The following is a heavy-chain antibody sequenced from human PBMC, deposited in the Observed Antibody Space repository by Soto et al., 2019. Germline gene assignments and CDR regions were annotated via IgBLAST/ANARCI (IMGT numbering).Heavy chain of an antibody. V-gene: IGHV2-5*02. CDR3: AHTIYDILTGYYHEFDF. CDR2: IYWDDDK. Sequence: QITLKESGPTLVKPTQPLTLTCTFSGFSLSTSGVGVGWIRQPPGQALEWLALIYWDDDKRYSPSLKSRLTITKDTSKNQVVLTMTDMDPVDTATYYCAHTIYDILTGYYHEFDFWGQGTLVTVSS. CDR1: GFSLSTSGVG. D-gene: IGHD3-9*01. J-gene: IGHJ4*02.